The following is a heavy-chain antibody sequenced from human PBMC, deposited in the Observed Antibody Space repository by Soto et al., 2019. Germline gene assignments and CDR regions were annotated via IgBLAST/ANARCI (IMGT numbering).Heavy chain of an antibody. CDR3: TRPTPHRSIAARQYAFDI. CDR2: IKSKDNNYAT. Sequence: EVQLVESGGGLVQPGGSLKLSCAAAGFTFSGSAMHWVRQASGKGLEWIGRIKSKDNNYATAYAASVKGRFTVSRDDSTSTAYLQISSLKTEDTAMYYCTRPTPHRSIAARQYAFDIWGQGTMVTVSS. D-gene: IGHD6-6*01. V-gene: IGHV3-73*02. CDR1: GFTFSGSA. J-gene: IGHJ3*02.